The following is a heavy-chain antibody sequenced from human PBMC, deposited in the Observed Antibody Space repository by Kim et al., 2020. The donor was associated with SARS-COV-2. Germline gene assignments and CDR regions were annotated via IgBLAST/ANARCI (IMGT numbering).Heavy chain of an antibody. V-gene: IGHV4-30-2*04. J-gene: IGHJ4*02. CDR3: ARALVRGVTTIDY. Sequence: YNPSLKSRVTISVDTSKNQFSLKLSSVTAADTAVYYCARALVRGVTTIDYWGQGTLVTVSS. D-gene: IGHD3-10*01.